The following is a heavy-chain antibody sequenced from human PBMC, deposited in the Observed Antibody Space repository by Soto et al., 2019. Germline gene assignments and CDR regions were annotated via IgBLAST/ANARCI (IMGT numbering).Heavy chain of an antibody. CDR3: ARDRGGYGSFDF. V-gene: IGHV4-31*03. CDR2: IYYSGST. J-gene: IGHJ4*02. D-gene: IGHD5-12*01. CDR1: CDSISSDGYS. Sequence: QVQLQEAGPGLVKPSQTLSLTGTVSCDSISSDGYSWSWIREHPGKGLDWIGYIYYSGSTYYNPSLKGRITRSVGASKNLFSLKLSSVTAAATAVYYCARDRGGYGSFDFWGQGTLVTVSS.